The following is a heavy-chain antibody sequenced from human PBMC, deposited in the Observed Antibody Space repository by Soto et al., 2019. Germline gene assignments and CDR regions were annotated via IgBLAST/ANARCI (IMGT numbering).Heavy chain of an antibody. CDR2: IYYSGST. CDR3: ARDGGYSYGVSFDY. V-gene: IGHV4-59*01. J-gene: IGHJ4*02. CDR1: GGSISSYY. Sequence: SETLSLTCTVSGGSISSYYWSWIRQPPGKGLEWIGYIYYSGSTNYNPSLKSRVTISVDTSKNQFSLKLSSVTAADTAVYYCARDGGYSYGVSFDYWGQGTLVTSPQ. D-gene: IGHD5-18*01.